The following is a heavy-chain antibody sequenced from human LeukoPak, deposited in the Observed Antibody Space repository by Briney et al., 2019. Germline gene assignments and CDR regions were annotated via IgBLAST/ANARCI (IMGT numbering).Heavy chain of an antibody. CDR2: ISSDGSST. J-gene: IGHJ5*02. D-gene: IGHD2-15*01. Sequence: GGSLRLSCAASGFTFSSYAMSWVRQAPGKGLVWVSRISSDGSSTNYADSVKGRFTISRDNAKNTLYLQLNSLRAEDTAEYYCARGYCSGGSCRFDPWGQGTLVTVSS. CDR3: ARGYCSGGSCRFDP. V-gene: IGHV3-74*01. CDR1: GFTFSSYA.